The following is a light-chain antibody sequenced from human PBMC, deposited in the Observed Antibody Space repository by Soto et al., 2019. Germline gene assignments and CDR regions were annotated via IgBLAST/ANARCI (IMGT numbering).Light chain of an antibody. CDR1: QGINSY. V-gene: IGKV1-9*01. Sequence: DIQLTQSPSFLSASVGDRVTITCRASQGINSYVAWYQQKSGKAPKLLIYAASTLQSGVPSRFSGSGSGTEFTLTIGSLQPEDFAIYHCHQLKSYPLTFGGGTKVEIK. CDR3: HQLKSYPLT. J-gene: IGKJ4*01. CDR2: AAS.